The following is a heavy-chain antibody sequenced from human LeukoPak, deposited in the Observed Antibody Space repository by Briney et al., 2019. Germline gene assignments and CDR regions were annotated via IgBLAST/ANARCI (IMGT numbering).Heavy chain of an antibody. D-gene: IGHD2-2*02. Sequence: ASVKVSCKASGYTFTGHYMHWVRQAPGQGLEWMGWINPNSGGTNYAQKFQGRVTMTRDTSISTAYMELSRLRSDDTAVYYCASIGYCSSTSCYNPDYWGQGTLVTVSS. CDR3: ASIGYCSSTSCYNPDY. V-gene: IGHV1-2*02. CDR1: GYTFTGHY. J-gene: IGHJ4*02. CDR2: INPNSGGT.